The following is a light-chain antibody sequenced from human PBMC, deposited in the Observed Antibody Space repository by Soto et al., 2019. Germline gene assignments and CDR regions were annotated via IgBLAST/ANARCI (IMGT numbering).Light chain of an antibody. V-gene: IGKV3-11*01. Sequence: EIVLTQSPATLSLSPGERATLSCRASQSVSSYLAWYQQKPGQAPRLLIYDASNRATGITARFSGSGSGTDLTLTIISLEPEDFAVYYCQQRSLFGPGTKVDIK. CDR3: QQRSL. CDR2: DAS. J-gene: IGKJ3*01. CDR1: QSVSSY.